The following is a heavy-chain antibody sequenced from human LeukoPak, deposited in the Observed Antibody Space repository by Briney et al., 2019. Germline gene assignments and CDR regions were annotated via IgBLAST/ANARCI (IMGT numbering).Heavy chain of an antibody. D-gene: IGHD6-13*01. CDR1: GFTFSTYG. CDR2: VSPSGDIT. CDR3: ARDSIRQQLYYFDY. J-gene: IGHJ4*02. Sequence: GGSLRLSCAASGFTFSTYGMNWVRQAPGKGLEWVSGVSPSGDITYYADSVKGRFTISRDNSKNTLYLQMDSLRADDTAVYFCARDSIRQQLYYFDYWGRGTLVTVSS. V-gene: IGHV3-23*01.